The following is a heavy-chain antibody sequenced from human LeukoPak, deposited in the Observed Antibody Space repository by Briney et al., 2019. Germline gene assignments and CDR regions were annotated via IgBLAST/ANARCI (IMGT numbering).Heavy chain of an antibody. J-gene: IGHJ2*01. D-gene: IGHD3-22*01. CDR1: GYSIISGYY. CDR2: IHHSGST. Sequence: SETLSLTCVVSGYSIISGYYWVWIRQPPGEGLEWIASIHHSGSTYYNPSLKSRVSISVDTSKNQFSLKLTSVTAADTAVYYCARDPSVITRPYWHFNLWGRGTLVTVSS. CDR3: ARDPSVITRPYWHFNL. V-gene: IGHV4-38-2*02.